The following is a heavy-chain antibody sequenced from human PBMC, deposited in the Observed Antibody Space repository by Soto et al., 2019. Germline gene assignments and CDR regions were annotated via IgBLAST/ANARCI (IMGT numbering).Heavy chain of an antibody. D-gene: IGHD3-9*01. CDR1: GYTFTSYA. CDR3: ARNLMDYDILTGYYMAYYLAY. Sequence: GASVKVSCKASGYTFTSYAMHWVRQAPGQRLEWMGWINAGNGNTKYSQKFQGRVTIIRDTSASTAYMELSSLRSEDTAVYYCARNLMDYDILTGYYMAYYLAYWGQGTLVTVFS. CDR2: INAGNGNT. J-gene: IGHJ4*02. V-gene: IGHV1-3*01.